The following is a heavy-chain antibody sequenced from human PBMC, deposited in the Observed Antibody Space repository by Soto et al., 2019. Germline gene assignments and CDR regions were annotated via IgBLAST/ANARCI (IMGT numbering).Heavy chain of an antibody. CDR1: GFTFSSYA. Sequence: GGSLRLSCAASGFTFSSYAMSWVRQAPGKGLEWVSAISGSGGSTYYADSVKGRFTISRDNSKNTLYLQMNSLRAEDTAVYYCAKQSDSSGWVWERPLNYYGMDVWGQGTTVTVSS. CDR2: ISGSGGST. J-gene: IGHJ6*02. V-gene: IGHV3-23*01. D-gene: IGHD6-19*01. CDR3: AKQSDSSGWVWERPLNYYGMDV.